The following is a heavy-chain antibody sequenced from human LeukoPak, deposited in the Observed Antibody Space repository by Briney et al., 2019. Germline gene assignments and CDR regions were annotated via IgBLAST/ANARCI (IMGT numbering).Heavy chain of an antibody. D-gene: IGHD3-10*01. CDR2: ISAYNGNT. J-gene: IGHJ4*02. V-gene: IGHV1-18*01. CDR3: ARAPLGYYYGSGSFYLRH. Sequence: ASVKVSCKASGYTFTSYGISWVRQAPGQGLEWMGWISAYNGNTNYAQKLQGRVTMTTDTSTSTAYMELRSLRSDDTAVYYCARAPLGYYYGSGSFYLRHWGQGTLVTVSS. CDR1: GYTFTSYG.